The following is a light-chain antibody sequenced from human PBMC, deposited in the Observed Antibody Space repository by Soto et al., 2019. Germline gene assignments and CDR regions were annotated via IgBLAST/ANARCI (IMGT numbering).Light chain of an antibody. J-gene: IGKJ2*01. CDR1: QSISSY. Sequence: DIQMTQSPSSLYASVGDRVTITCRASQSISSYLNWYQQKPGKAPKLLIYAASSLQSGVPSRFSGSGSGTDYTLTISSLQPEDFATYYCQQSHSTLPYTFGQRTKLASK. CDR3: QQSHSTLPYT. CDR2: AAS. V-gene: IGKV1-39*01.